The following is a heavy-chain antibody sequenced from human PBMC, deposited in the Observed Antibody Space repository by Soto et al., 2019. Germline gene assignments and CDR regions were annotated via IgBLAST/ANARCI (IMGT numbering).Heavy chain of an antibody. CDR1: GFTFSYYN. CDR2: ISYDGGEK. V-gene: IGHV3-30*18. D-gene: IGHD3-16*02. CDR3: AKALGVLSPESYDS. Sequence: QVQLVESGGGVVQPGRSLRLSCAASGFTFSYYNMHWVRQAPGKGLEWVAVISYDGGEKYYAASVKGRFTISRDNSKNTMTLQTNSLRVDDTAVYYCAKALGVLSPESYDSWGQGTLITVSS. J-gene: IGHJ4*02.